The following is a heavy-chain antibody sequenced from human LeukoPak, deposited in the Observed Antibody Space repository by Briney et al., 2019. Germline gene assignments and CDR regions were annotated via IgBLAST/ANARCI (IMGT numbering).Heavy chain of an antibody. CDR2: ISVDSGKT. D-gene: IGHD3-22*01. V-gene: IGHV1-18*01. CDR1: GYTFTRYG. CDR3: ARSLHYCDNSGLFIQY. J-gene: IGHJ1*01. Sequence: ASVKVSCKASGYTFTRYGFSWVRQAPGQGLEWMGWISVDSGKTNYAQKLQGRVTMTTDTSTSTACMELRSLRSDDTAIYYCARSLHYCDNSGLFIQYWGQGTLVTVSS.